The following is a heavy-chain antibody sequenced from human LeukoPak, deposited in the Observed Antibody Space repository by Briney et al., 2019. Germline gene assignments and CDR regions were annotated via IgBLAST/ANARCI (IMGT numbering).Heavy chain of an antibody. CDR1: GFTFSSYG. CDR3: AKDEYHGGEKFDY. CDR2: IWYDGSNK. D-gene: IGHD2-21*01. J-gene: IGHJ4*02. Sequence: AGGSLRLSCAASGFTFSSYGMHWVRQAPGKGLEWVAAIWYDGSNKYYADSVKGRFTISRDNSKNTLYLQMNSLRAEDTAVYYCAKDEYHGGEKFDYWGQGTLVTVSS. V-gene: IGHV3-33*06.